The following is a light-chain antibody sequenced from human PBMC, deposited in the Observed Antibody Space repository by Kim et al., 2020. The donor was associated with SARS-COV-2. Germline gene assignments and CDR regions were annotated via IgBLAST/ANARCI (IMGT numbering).Light chain of an antibody. CDR1: QDISTN. Sequence: ASMGDEVTITCRASQDISTNVAWYQQKPGKVPNLLIYDASALQSGVPSRFSGSGSGTDFTLTISSLQPEDVATYYCQKYNGAPWTFGQGTKVDIK. CDR3: QKYNGAPWT. CDR2: DAS. V-gene: IGKV1-27*01. J-gene: IGKJ1*01.